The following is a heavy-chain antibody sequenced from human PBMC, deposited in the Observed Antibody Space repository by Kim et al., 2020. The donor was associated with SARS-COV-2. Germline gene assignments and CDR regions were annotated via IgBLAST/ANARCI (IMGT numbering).Heavy chain of an antibody. CDR2: IYYSGST. J-gene: IGHJ6*01. CDR3: ARLSLIVRGSYRYGTDV. D-gene: IGHD3-16*02. V-gene: IGHV4-59*08. CDR1: GGPISSYY. Sequence: SETLSLTCTVSGGPISSYYWSWIRQPPGKGLEWIGSIYYSGSTNYNPPLKSRVTISVDTSKNQFPLKPSSVTAADTAVFYCARLSLIVRGSYRYGTDV.